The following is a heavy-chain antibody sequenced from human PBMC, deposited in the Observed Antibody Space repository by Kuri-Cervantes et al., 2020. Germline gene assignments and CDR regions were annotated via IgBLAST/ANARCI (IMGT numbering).Heavy chain of an antibody. J-gene: IGHJ4*02. Sequence: GSLRLSCAVYGGSFSGYYWGWIRQPPGKGLEWIGEINHSGSTNYNPSLKSRVTISVDTSKNQFSLKLSSVTAADTAVYYCARGRTQGSSWLPEDYWGQGTLVTVSS. CDR3: ARGRTQGSSWLPEDY. CDR2: INHSGST. V-gene: IGHV4-34*01. D-gene: IGHD6-13*01. CDR1: GGSFSGYY.